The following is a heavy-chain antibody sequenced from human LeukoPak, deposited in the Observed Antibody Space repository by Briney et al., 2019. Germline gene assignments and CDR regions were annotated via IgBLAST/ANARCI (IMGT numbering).Heavy chain of an antibody. J-gene: IGHJ4*02. V-gene: IGHV1-8*02. CDR1: GYTFTSYG. Sequence: ASVKVSCKASGYTFTSYGISWVRQAPGQGLEWMGWMNPNSGNTGYAQKFQGRVTMTRNTSISTAYMELSSLRSEDTAVYYCAMPYYDFWSGYYYFDYWGQGTLVTVSS. CDR2: MNPNSGNT. CDR3: AMPYYDFWSGYYYFDY. D-gene: IGHD3-3*01.